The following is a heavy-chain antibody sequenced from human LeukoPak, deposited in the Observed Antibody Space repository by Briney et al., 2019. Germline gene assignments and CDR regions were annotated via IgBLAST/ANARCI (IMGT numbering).Heavy chain of an antibody. CDR3: AGFLGYCSSTSCWNWFDP. J-gene: IGHJ5*02. CDR1: GGTFSSYA. D-gene: IGHD2-2*01. CDR2: IIPIFGTA. V-gene: IGHV1-69*01. Sequence: SVKVSCKASGGTFSSYAISWVRQAPGQGLEWMGGIIPIFGTANYAQKFQGRVTITADESTSTAYMEPSSLRSEDTAVYYCAGFLGYCSSTSCWNWFDPWGQGTLVTVSS.